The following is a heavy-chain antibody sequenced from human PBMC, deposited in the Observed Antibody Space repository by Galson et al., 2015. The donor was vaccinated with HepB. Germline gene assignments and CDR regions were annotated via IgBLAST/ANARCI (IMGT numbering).Heavy chain of an antibody. V-gene: IGHV3-48*04. D-gene: IGHD6-13*01. J-gene: IGHJ2*01. CDR2: ISSSSSTI. CDR3: ATFGGAAGTPPAGGDWYFDL. CDR1: GFTFSSYS. Sequence: SLRLSCAASGFTFSSYSMNWVRQAPGEGLEWVSYISSSSSTIYYADSVKGRFTISRDNAKNSLYLQMNSLRAEDTAVYYCATFGGAAGTPPAGGDWYFDLWGRGTLVTVSS.